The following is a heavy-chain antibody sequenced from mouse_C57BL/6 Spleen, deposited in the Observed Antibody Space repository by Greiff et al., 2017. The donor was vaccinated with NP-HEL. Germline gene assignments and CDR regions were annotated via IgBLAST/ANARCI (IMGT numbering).Heavy chain of an antibody. D-gene: IGHD2-3*01. CDR3: ARQGYDGYEIFFAY. V-gene: IGHV5-6*01. J-gene: IGHJ3*01. CDR1: GFTFSSYG. Sequence: EVHLVESGGDLVKPGGSLKLSCAASGFTFSSYGMSWVRQTPDKRLEWVATISSGGSYTYYPDSVKGRFTISRDNAKNTLYLQMSSLKSEDTAMYYCARQGYDGYEIFFAYWGQGTLVTVSA. CDR2: ISSGGSYT.